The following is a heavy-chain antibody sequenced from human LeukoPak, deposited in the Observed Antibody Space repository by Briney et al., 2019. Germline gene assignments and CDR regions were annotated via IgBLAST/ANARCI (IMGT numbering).Heavy chain of an antibody. V-gene: IGHV1-2*02. J-gene: IGHJ5*02. CDR2: INPNSGGT. CDR3: ASEIFYDSSGYYFNWFDP. Sequence: ASVKVSCKASGYTFTGYYMHWVRQAPGQGLEWMGWINPNSGGTNYAQKFQGRVTMTRDTSISTAYMELSRLRSDDTAVYYCASEIFYDSSGYYFNWFDPWGQGTLVTVSS. D-gene: IGHD3-22*01. CDR1: GYTFTGYY.